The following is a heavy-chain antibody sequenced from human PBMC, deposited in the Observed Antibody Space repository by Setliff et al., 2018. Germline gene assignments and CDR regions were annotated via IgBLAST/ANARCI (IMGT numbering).Heavy chain of an antibody. J-gene: IGHJ4*02. CDR2: ISTSNGNT. Sequence: ASVKVSCKASGYTFTSYGINWVRQAPGQGLEWMGWISTSNGNTNYAQNFQGRFTVTMDTSTRTVYMELTRLTSDDSAIYYCSRSSAPSLVLAADFDYWGQGTPVTVSS. CDR1: GYTFTSYG. CDR3: SRSSAPSLVLAADFDY. D-gene: IGHD3-9*01. V-gene: IGHV1-18*01.